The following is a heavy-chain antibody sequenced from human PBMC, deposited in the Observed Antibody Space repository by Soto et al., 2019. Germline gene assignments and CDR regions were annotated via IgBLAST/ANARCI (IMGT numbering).Heavy chain of an antibody. CDR1: GFTFDNYA. D-gene: IGHD6-13*01. CDR2: ISTDSGTI. V-gene: IGHV3-23*01. Sequence: EVQLLESGGGLVPPGGSLRLSCAAYGFTFDNYAMSWVRQAPGKGLEWVSAISTDSGTIFYADSVKGRFTISRDNSKNTLYLQMNRLRVEDTALYYCARGASTSWFVSWGQGTLVTVSS. CDR3: ARGASTSWFVS. J-gene: IGHJ5*02.